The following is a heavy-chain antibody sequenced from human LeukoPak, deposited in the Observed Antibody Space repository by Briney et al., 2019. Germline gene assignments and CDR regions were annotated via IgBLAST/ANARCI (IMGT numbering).Heavy chain of an antibody. CDR3: AKEFSSGLYYFDH. CDR2: ILYDGSNK. J-gene: IGHJ4*02. Sequence: GRSLRLPCAASGFTFSTYGMHWVRQAPGKGLEWVAIILYDGSNKYYADSVKGRFTVSRDNAKHTLYLQMSSLRAEDTAIYYCAKEFSSGLYYFDHWGQGTPVTVSS. CDR1: GFTFSTYG. V-gene: IGHV3-30*18. D-gene: IGHD6-19*01.